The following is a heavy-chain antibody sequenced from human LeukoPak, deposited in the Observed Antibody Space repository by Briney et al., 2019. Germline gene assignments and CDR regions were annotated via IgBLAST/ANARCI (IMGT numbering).Heavy chain of an antibody. V-gene: IGHV3-74*01. CDR3: ARAGSHRNSGYDY. Sequence: QPGGSLRLSCAASGFTFSGFWMHWVRQAPGKGLVWVSCISFDGSDATYADSVKGRFTISRDNAKNTLHLQMDSLTVEDTAVYYCARAGSHRNSGYDYWGQGTLVTVSS. CDR1: GFTFSGFW. J-gene: IGHJ4*02. D-gene: IGHD5-12*01. CDR2: ISFDGSDA.